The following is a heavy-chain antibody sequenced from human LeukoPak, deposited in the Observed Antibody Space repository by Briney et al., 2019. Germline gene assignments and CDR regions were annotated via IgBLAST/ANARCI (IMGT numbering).Heavy chain of an antibody. CDR1: GFTFSSYS. J-gene: IGHJ4*02. CDR3: ARDTRSLIDY. Sequence: GGSLRLSCVASGFTFSSYSMNWVRQAPGKGLEWVSFISSSSTYTSCADSVKGRFTISRDNAKNSLYLHMNSLRADDTAVYYCARDTRSLIDYWGQGTLVTVSS. D-gene: IGHD1-26*01. V-gene: IGHV3-21*01. CDR2: ISSSSTYT.